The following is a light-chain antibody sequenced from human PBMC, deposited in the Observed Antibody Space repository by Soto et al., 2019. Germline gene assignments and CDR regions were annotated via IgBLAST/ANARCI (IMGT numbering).Light chain of an antibody. CDR3: GSYTNTNTRL. CDR1: SSDVGYYNY. CDR2: EVS. Sequence: ALTQPASVSGSPGQSITISCAGSSSDVGYYNYVSWYQHHPGKAPKLIIYEVSNRPIGVSNRFSGSKSGNTASLTISGLQADDEADYYCGSYTNTNTRLFGGGTKVTVL. J-gene: IGLJ2*01. V-gene: IGLV2-14*01.